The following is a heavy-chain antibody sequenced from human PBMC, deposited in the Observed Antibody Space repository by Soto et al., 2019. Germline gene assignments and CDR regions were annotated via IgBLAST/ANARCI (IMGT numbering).Heavy chain of an antibody. Sequence: ASVKVSCKASGGTFSSYAISWVRQAPGQGLEWMGGIIPIFGTANYAQKFQGRVTITADKSTSTAYLQWSSLKASDTAMYYCARQYCTNGVCYTGAFDIWGQGTMVTVSS. D-gene: IGHD2-8*01. CDR3: ARQYCTNGVCYTGAFDI. J-gene: IGHJ3*02. CDR1: GGTFSSYA. V-gene: IGHV1-69*06. CDR2: IIPIFGTA.